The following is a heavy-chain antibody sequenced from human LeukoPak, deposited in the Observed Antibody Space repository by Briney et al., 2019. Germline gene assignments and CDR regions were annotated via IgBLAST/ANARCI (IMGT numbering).Heavy chain of an antibody. CDR3: ARDIDYGGYNWFDP. V-gene: IGHV4-59*12. CDR1: GGSISSYY. J-gene: IGHJ5*02. CDR2: IYYSGST. D-gene: IGHD4-23*01. Sequence: SETLSLTCTVSGGSISSYYWSWIRQPPGKGLEWIGYIYYSGSTNYNPSLKSRVTISVDTSKNQFSLKLSSVTAADTAVYYCARDIDYGGYNWFDPWGQGTLVTVSS.